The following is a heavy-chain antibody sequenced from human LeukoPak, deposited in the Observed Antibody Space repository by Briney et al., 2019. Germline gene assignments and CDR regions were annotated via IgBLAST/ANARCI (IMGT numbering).Heavy chain of an antibody. CDR1: GFTVSSNY. CDR2: IYSGGST. V-gene: IGHV3-53*01. CDR3: ARRAGGYSHPYDY. Sequence: GGSLRLSCTVSGFTVSSNYMSWVRQAPGKGLEWVSLIYSGGSTYYADSVKGRFTISRDNSKNTLYPQMNSLRAEDTAVYYCARRAGGYSHPYDYWGQGTLVTVSS. D-gene: IGHD4-23*01. J-gene: IGHJ4*02.